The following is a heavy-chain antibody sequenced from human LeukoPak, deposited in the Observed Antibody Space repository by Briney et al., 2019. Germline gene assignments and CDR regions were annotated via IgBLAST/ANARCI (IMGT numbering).Heavy chain of an antibody. CDR2: ISGSGGST. CDR1: GFTFHNNG. CDR3: AKEAVAGIDY. V-gene: IGHV3-23*01. J-gene: IGHJ4*02. D-gene: IGHD6-19*01. Sequence: GGSLRLSCAASGFTFHNNGMSWVRQAPGKGLEWVSAISGSGGSTYYADSVKGRFTISRDSSKNTLYLQMNSLRAEDTAVYYCAKEAVAGIDYWGQGTLVTVSS.